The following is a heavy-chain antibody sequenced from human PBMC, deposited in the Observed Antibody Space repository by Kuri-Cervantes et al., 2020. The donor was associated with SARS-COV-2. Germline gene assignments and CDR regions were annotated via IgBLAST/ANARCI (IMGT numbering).Heavy chain of an antibody. J-gene: IGHJ6*02. CDR2: IYYSGST. CDR1: GGSFSGYY. D-gene: IGHD6-19*01. V-gene: IGHV4-59*01. Sequence: SETLSLTCAVYGGSFSGYYWSWIRQPPGKGLEWIGYIYYSGSTNYNPSLKSRVTISVDTSKNQFSLKLSSVTAADTAVYYCARSKGSGWFGFDPSMDVWGQGTTVTVSS. CDR3: ARSKGSGWFGFDPSMDV.